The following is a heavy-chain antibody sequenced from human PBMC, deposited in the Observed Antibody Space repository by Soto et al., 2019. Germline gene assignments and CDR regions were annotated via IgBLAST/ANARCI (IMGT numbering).Heavy chain of an antibody. CDR1: GFSFSSYA. V-gene: IGHV3-23*01. CDR2: ISGRGDDT. Sequence: EVQLLESGGGLVQPGGSLRLSCVGSGFSFSSYAMSWVRQAPGKGPEWVSSISGRGDDTDYADSVKGRFTISRDNAKNTLNIQMNSLRDMDMALYYCAKDSAHDFWSGYHPALDHWGQGTLVTVSS. J-gene: IGHJ4*02. CDR3: AKDSAHDFWSGYHPALDH. D-gene: IGHD3-3*01.